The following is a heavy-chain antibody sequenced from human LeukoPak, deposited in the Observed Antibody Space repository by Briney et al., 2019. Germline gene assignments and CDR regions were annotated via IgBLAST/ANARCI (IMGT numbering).Heavy chain of an antibody. CDR1: GYTFTCYY. CDR3: ARTYSSSWYTPYYFDY. Sequence: ASVKVSCKASGYTFTCYYMHWVRQAPAQGLEWMGWINPNSGSTNYAQKFQGRVTMTRDTSISTAYMELSRLRSDDTAVYYCARTYSSSWYTPYYFDYWGQGTLVTVSS. V-gene: IGHV1-2*02. CDR2: INPNSGST. J-gene: IGHJ4*02. D-gene: IGHD6-13*01.